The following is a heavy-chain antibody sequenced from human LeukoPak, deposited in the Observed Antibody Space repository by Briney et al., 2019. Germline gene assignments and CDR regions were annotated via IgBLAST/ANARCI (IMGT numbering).Heavy chain of an antibody. Sequence: TGGSLRLSCAASGFTFSSYGMHWVRQCPGKGLEWVAVIWYDGSNKYYADSVKGRFTISRDNSKNTLYLQMNSLRAEDTAVYYCAREGNSGYDWNYWGQGTLVTVSS. J-gene: IGHJ4*02. CDR1: GFTFSSYG. D-gene: IGHD5-12*01. V-gene: IGHV3-33*01. CDR3: AREGNSGYDWNY. CDR2: IWYDGSNK.